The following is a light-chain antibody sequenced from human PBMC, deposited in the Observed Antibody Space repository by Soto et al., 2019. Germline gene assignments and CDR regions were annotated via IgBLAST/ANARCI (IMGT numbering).Light chain of an antibody. Sequence: SYELTQTPSVSVSRGQTARITCSGDELSKQYVYWYQQKPGQAPVLVIYKDSERASGIPERFSASSSGTTVTLTISGARAEDEADYYCQSSDDTGNYYLFGTGTKVTVL. V-gene: IGLV3-25*02. CDR1: ELSKQY. CDR2: KDS. CDR3: QSSDDTGNYYL. J-gene: IGLJ1*01.